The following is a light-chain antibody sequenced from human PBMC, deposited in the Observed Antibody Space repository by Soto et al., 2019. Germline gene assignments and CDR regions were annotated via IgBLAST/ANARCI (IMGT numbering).Light chain of an antibody. CDR2: EVT. J-gene: IGLJ1*01. CDR1: SSDVGGYNY. Sequence: QSALTQPPSVSGSPGQSVTISCTGTSSDVGGYNYVSWYQQHPGKAPKVMIYEVTYRPSGVSNRFSGSKSGNTASLTISGLQAEDEAEYYCSSYTGSSTLYVFGTGTKVTVL. V-gene: IGLV2-14*01. CDR3: SSYTGSSTLYV.